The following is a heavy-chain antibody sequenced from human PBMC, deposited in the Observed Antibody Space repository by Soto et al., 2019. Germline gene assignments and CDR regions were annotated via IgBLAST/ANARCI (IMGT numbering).Heavy chain of an antibody. D-gene: IGHD3-10*01. J-gene: IGHJ4*02. V-gene: IGHV3-30*18. Sequence: GGSLRLSCAASGFTFSSFVMHWVRQAPGKGLEWVAVISYDGSNKYYADSVKGRFTISRDNSKNTLYLQMNSLRAEDTAVYYCAKDPLNSGSYYNYSDYWGQGTLVTVSS. CDR1: GFTFSSFV. CDR2: ISYDGSNK. CDR3: AKDPLNSGSYYNYSDY.